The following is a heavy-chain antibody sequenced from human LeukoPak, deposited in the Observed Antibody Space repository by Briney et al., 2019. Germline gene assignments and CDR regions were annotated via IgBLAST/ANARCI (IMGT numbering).Heavy chain of an antibody. V-gene: IGHV3-23*01. CDR3: ANRVVVPAAIDY. D-gene: IGHD2-2*01. Sequence: GGSLRLSCAASGFTFSSYAMSWVRQAPGKGPEWVSAISGSGGSTYYADSVKGRFTISRDNSKNTLYLQMNSLRAEDTAVYYCANRVVVPAAIDYWGQGTLATVSS. J-gene: IGHJ4*02. CDR1: GFTFSSYA. CDR2: ISGSGGST.